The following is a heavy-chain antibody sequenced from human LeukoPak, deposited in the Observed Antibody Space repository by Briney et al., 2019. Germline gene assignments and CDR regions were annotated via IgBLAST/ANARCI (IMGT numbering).Heavy chain of an antibody. Sequence: GGSLRLSCAASGFTFSSYWMHWVRQAPGKGLEWVANIKQDGSEKYYVDSVKGRFTISRDNAKNSLYLQMNSLRAEDTAVYYCARDLRSSGYYAFDYWGQGTLVTVSS. CDR1: GFTFSSYW. CDR2: IKQDGSEK. CDR3: ARDLRSSGYYAFDY. J-gene: IGHJ4*02. V-gene: IGHV3-7*01. D-gene: IGHD3-22*01.